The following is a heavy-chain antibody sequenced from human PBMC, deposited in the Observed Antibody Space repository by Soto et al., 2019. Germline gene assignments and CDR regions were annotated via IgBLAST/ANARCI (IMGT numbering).Heavy chain of an antibody. CDR2: IIPILGIA. CDR1: GGTFSSYT. D-gene: IGHD5-18*01. CDR3: ASTIVTSYYYSRMDV. J-gene: IGHJ6*02. Sequence: QVQLVQSGAEVKKPVSSVKVSCKASGGTFSSYTISWVRQAPGQGLEWMGRIIPILGIASYAQKCQGRVTIPADKSTSTAYMELSSLRSEDTAVYYCASTIVTSYYYSRMDVWGQGTTVTDSS. V-gene: IGHV1-69*02.